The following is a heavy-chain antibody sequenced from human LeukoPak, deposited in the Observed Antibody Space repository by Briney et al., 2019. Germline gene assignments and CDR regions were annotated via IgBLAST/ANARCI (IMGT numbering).Heavy chain of an antibody. CDR1: GFTVSSNY. J-gene: IGHJ4*02. V-gene: IGHV3-53*01. CDR3: ARDDENYGSGSYYNVFSY. Sequence: GGSLRLSCAASGFTVSSNYMSWVRQAPGKGLEWVSVIYSGGTTYYADSVRGRFTISRDNSKNTLYLQMNSLRAEDTAVYYCARDDENYGSGSYYNVFSYWGQGTLVTVSS. CDR2: IYSGGTT. D-gene: IGHD3-10*01.